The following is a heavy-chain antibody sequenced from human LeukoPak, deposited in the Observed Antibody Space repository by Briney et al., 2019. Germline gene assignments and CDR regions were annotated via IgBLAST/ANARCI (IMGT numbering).Heavy chain of an antibody. D-gene: IGHD6-13*01. CDR3: ARDLGVIAAADY. CDR1: GGSISSSSYY. J-gene: IGHJ4*02. Sequence: PSETLSLTCTVSGGSISSSSYYWGWIRQPPGKGLEWIGSIYYSGSTYYNPSLKSRVTISVGTSKNQFSLKLSSVTAADTAVYYCARDLGVIAAADYWGQGTLVTVSS. CDR2: IYYSGST. V-gene: IGHV4-39*07.